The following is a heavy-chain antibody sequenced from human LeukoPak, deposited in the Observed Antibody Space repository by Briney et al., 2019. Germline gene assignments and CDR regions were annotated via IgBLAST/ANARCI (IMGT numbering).Heavy chain of an antibody. V-gene: IGHV4-59*01. CDR3: ARLSAAAVDY. CDR1: GGSISSYY. Sequence: PSETLSLTCTVSGGSISSYYWCWIRQPPGKGLEWIGYISYSGSTNYNPSLKSRVTISVDTSKNQFSLKLSSVTAADTAVYYCARLSAAAVDYWGQGTLVTVSS. J-gene: IGHJ4*02. D-gene: IGHD6-13*01. CDR2: ISYSGST.